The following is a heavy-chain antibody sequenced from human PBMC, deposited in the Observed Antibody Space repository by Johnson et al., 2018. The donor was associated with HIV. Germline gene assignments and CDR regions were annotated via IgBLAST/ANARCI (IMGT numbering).Heavy chain of an antibody. CDR1: GFTFSSYG. V-gene: IGHV3-33*01. CDR2: IWYDGSKK. Sequence: QVHLVESGGGVVQPGRSLRLTCAASGFTFSSYGMHWVRQAPGKGLEWVAVIWYDGSKKYYADSVKGRFTISRDNSKNTLYLQMNSLRAEDTDVYYGARDWGPDSSSWYGIWGQGTMVTVSS. CDR3: ARDWGPDSSSWYGI. D-gene: IGHD6-13*01. J-gene: IGHJ3*02.